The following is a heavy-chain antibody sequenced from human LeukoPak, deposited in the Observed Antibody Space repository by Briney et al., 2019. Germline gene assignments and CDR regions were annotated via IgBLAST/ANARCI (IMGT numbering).Heavy chain of an antibody. CDR2: ISDSGGRK. D-gene: IGHD2-15*01. V-gene: IGHV3-23*01. J-gene: IGHJ6*02. CDR1: GFTFSTYA. CDR3: AKDKGYCSSDVCYPPYGMDV. Sequence: EGSLRLSCAASGFTFSTYAMTWVRQSPGKGLEWVSDISDSGGRKYYADSVKGRFTISRDNSKNTVYLEMNSLRAEDTAIYYCAKDKGYCSSDVCYPPYGMDVWGQGTTVTVSS.